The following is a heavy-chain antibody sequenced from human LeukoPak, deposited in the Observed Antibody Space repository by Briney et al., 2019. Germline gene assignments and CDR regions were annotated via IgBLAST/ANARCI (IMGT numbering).Heavy chain of an antibody. D-gene: IGHD2-2*02. Sequence: GSLRLSCAASGFTFSSYWMHWVRQAPGKGLVWVSRINSDGSSTNYADSVKGRFTISRDNAKNTLYLQMNSLRAEDTAVYYCASVVVPAAIWSGYYYYGMDVWGQGTTVTVSS. CDR2: INSDGSST. CDR3: ASVVVPAAIWSGYYYYGMDV. CDR1: GFTFSSYW. J-gene: IGHJ6*02. V-gene: IGHV3-74*01.